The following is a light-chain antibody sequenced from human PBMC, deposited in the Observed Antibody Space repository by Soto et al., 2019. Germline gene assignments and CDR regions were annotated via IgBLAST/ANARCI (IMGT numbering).Light chain of an antibody. CDR1: SSDVGGYNY. J-gene: IGLJ3*02. CDR2: EVS. V-gene: IGLV2-14*01. CDR3: SSYTSSSILV. Sequence: QSALTQPASVSGSPGQSITISCTGTSSDVGGYNYVSWYQQHPGKAPKLMIFEVSNRPSGVSNRFSGSKSGNTASLTISGLQAEDEADYYCSSYTSSSILVFGGGIKVTVL.